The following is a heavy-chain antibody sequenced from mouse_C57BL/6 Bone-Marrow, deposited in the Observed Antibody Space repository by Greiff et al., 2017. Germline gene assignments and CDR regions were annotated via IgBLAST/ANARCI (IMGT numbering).Heavy chain of an antibody. V-gene: IGHV14-4*01. CDR3: TNPYWDLY. J-gene: IGHJ4*01. CDR1: GFNIKDDY. Sequence: VQLQQSGAELVRPGASVKLSCTASGFNIKDDYMHWVKQRPEQGLEWIGWIDPENGDTEYAAKFQGKATITADTSSNTAYLQLSPLTSEDTAVYYCTNPYWDLYWGQGTSVTVAA. D-gene: IGHD4-1*01. CDR2: IDPENGDT.